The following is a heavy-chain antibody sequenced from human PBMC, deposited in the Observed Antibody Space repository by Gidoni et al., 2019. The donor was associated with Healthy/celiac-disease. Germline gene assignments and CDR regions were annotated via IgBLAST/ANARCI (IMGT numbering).Heavy chain of an antibody. J-gene: IGHJ2*01. CDR2: IFSNDEK. V-gene: IGHV2-26*01. Sequence: QVTLKDPVPVLGKPPKTLTPPSPASGSSPGNTKRGVSWIRQPPGQALEWLAHIFSNDEKSYSTSLKSRLTISKDTSKSQVVLTMTNMDPVDTATYYCARIGDSSGYPGDWYFDLWGRGTLVTVSS. D-gene: IGHD3-22*01. CDR1: GSSPGNTKRG. CDR3: ARIGDSSGYPGDWYFDL.